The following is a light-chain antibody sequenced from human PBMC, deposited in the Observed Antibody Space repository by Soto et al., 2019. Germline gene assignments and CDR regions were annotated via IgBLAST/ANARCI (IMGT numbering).Light chain of an antibody. J-gene: IGKJ3*01. CDR2: GAS. CDR1: QSVSSSY. V-gene: IGKV3-20*01. Sequence: EIVLTQSPGTLSLSPGERATLSCRASQSVSSSYLAWYQQQPGQAPRLLIYGASSRATGIPDRFSGSGSGTDFTLTMSRLEPEDFAVYYCQQYGSSLFPFGPGTKVHI. CDR3: QQYGSSLFP.